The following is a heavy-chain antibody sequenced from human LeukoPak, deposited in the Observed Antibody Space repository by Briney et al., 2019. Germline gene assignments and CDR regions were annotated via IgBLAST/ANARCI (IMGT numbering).Heavy chain of an antibody. CDR2: IYYSRSS. J-gene: IGHJ5*02. Sequence: KPSETLSLTCTVSGVSISSDYWSWIRLPPGKGLERIGYIYYSRSSNYNPSLKSRVTMSVDTSKNQFSLKLTSVTAADTAVYYCARRLRQNLFDPWGQGTLVTVSS. D-gene: IGHD4-17*01. CDR3: ARRLRQNLFDP. V-gene: IGHV4-59*08. CDR1: GVSISSDY.